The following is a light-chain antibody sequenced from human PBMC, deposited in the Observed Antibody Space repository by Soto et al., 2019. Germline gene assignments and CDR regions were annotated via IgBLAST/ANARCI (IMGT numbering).Light chain of an antibody. V-gene: IGKV3-15*01. CDR1: QSVSSN. CDR3: QQYNNWPRT. Sequence: EIVMTQSPATLSVSPGERATLSCRASQSVSSNLAWYQQKPGQAHRLLIYGASTRATGIPARFSGSGSGTEFTLTISSLQSEDFAVYYCQQYNNWPRTFGQGTRWIS. CDR2: GAS. J-gene: IGKJ1*01.